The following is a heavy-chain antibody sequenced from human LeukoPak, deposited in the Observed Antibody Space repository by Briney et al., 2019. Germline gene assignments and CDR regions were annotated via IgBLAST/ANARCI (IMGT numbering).Heavy chain of an antibody. CDR3: AKGLWFGELTPVPFDY. J-gene: IGHJ4*02. D-gene: IGHD3-10*01. CDR2: ISGSGGST. Sequence: GGSLRLSCAASGFTFSSYAMSWVRQAPGKGLEWVSAISGSGGSTYCADSVKGRFTISRDNSKNTLYLQMNSLRAEDTAVYYCAKGLWFGELTPVPFDYWGQGTLVTVSS. V-gene: IGHV3-23*01. CDR1: GFTFSSYA.